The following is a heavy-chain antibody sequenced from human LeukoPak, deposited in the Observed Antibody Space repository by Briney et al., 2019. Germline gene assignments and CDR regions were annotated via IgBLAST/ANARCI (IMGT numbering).Heavy chain of an antibody. CDR1: GGSISSSY. J-gene: IGHJ2*01. Sequence: SQTLSLTCTVSGGSISSSYWSWIRQPPGKGLEWIGYIYYTGSTTYNPSLKSRVTISVDTSKNQFSLKLRSVTAADTAVYYCARDYGDIPPDWYYDLWGRGTLVTVSS. V-gene: IGHV4-59*01. CDR3: ARDYGDIPPDWYYDL. D-gene: IGHD4-17*01. CDR2: IYYTGST.